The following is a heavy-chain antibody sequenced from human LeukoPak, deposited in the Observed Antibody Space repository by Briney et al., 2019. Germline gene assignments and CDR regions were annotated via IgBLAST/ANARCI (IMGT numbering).Heavy chain of an antibody. Sequence: GGSLRLSCATPGLTFSDYSMTWVRQAPGKGLEWVSSITSTSSHINYADSVRGRFTISRDNAKNALFLQMTSLTDEDTALYYCARARLGYYDEYFDPWGQGTQVTVSS. CDR3: ARARLGYYDEYFDP. V-gene: IGHV3-21*01. J-gene: IGHJ5*02. CDR2: ITSTSSHI. D-gene: IGHD3-16*01. CDR1: GLTFSDYS.